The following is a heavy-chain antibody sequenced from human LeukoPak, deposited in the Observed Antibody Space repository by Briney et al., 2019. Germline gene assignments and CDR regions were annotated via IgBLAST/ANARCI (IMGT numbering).Heavy chain of an antibody. V-gene: IGHV1-69*01. CDR1: GGTFSSYA. Sequence: SVKVSCKASGGTFSSYAISWVRQAPGQGLEWMGGIIPIFGTANYAQKFQGRVTITADESTSTAYMELSSLRPEDTAVYYCAMVYYDNSGSPSWYFDLWGRGTLVTVSS. J-gene: IGHJ2*01. CDR2: IIPIFGTA. D-gene: IGHD3-22*01. CDR3: AMVYYDNSGSPSWYFDL.